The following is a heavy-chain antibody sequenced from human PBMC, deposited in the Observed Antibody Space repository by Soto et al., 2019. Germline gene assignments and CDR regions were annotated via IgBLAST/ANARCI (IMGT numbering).Heavy chain of an antibody. J-gene: IGHJ2*01. CDR3: ARGAGYCSGGSCSNWYFDL. CDR1: GYTFTSYD. Sequence: QVQLVQSGAEVKKPGASVKVSCKASGYTFTSYDINWVRQATGQGLEWMGWMNPNSGNTGYAQKCQGRVTMTRNTSISTAYMELSSLRSEDTAVYYCARGAGYCSGGSCSNWYFDLWGRGTLVTVSS. D-gene: IGHD2-15*01. CDR2: MNPNSGNT. V-gene: IGHV1-8*01.